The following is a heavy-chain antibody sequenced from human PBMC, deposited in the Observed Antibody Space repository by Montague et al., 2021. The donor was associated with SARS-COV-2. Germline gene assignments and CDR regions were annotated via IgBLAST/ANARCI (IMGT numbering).Heavy chain of an antibody. CDR2: ISYSGRT. V-gene: IGHV4-39*01. J-gene: IGHJ6*03. D-gene: IGHD3-10*01. CDR3: ASSYYYGSGTYVYNYYMDV. CDR1: GGSVSSSPYY. Sequence: SDTLSLTCTVSGGSVSSSPYYWGWIRQPPGRGLEWVGSISYSGRTYFSPSLKSRLTISVDSSANQFSLRLSSVTAADTAVYYCASSYYYGSGTYVYNYYMDVWGKGTTVTVSS.